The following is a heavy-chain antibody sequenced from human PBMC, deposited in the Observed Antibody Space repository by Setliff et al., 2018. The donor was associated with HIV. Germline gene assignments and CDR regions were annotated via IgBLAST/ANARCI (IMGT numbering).Heavy chain of an antibody. D-gene: IGHD3-10*01. V-gene: IGHV4-59*01. Sequence: PSETLSLTCAVYGGSFSGYYWSWIRQPPGKGLEWIGHIYYSGSTNYNPSLKSRVTISVDTSKNQFSLKLSSVTAADTAVYYCARGGIGDYYYYYMDVWGKGTTVTVSS. CDR1: GGSFSGYY. J-gene: IGHJ6*03. CDR2: IYYSGST. CDR3: ARGGIGDYYYYYMDV.